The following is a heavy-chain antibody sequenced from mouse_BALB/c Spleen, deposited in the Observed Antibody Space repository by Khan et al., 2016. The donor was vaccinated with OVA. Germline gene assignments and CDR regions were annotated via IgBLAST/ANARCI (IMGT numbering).Heavy chain of an antibody. J-gene: IGHJ3*01. D-gene: IGHD2-1*01. V-gene: IGHV5-9-3*01. CDR2: ISSDGDYT. CDR3: ARSAYGNLAY. Sequence: EVELVESGGGLVKPGGSLKLSCAASGFTFSTYAMSWVRQTPEKRLEWVATISSDGDYTYYPDNVTGRFTISRDNAKNILYLQMSSLRSEDTAMYDCARSAYGNLAYWGQGTLVTVAA. CDR1: GFTFSTYA.